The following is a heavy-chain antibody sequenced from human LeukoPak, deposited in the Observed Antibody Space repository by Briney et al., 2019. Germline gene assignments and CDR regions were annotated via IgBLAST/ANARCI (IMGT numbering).Heavy chain of an antibody. D-gene: IGHD6-13*01. Sequence: GGSLRLSCGACCLSFGSYAISWVRQAPGKGLEWVSAISGCGGSTGDADSVKGRFTISRDNSKNTVYLQINGLRPEDTAVYFCAKDYSSSWYFDYWGREPWSPSPQ. CDR3: AKDYSSSWYFDY. J-gene: IGHJ4*02. CDR1: CLSFGSYA. V-gene: IGHV3-23*01. CDR2: ISGCGGST.